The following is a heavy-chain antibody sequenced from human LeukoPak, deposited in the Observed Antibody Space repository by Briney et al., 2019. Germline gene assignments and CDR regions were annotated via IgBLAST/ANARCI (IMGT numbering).Heavy chain of an antibody. J-gene: IGHJ6*03. CDR1: GFTFSSYE. V-gene: IGHV3-30*04. Sequence: PGGSLRLSCAASGFTFSSYEMNWVRQAPGKGLEWVAVISYDGSNKYYADSVKGRFTISRDNSKNTLYLQMNSLRAEDTAVYYCARDGGEPGIAAAGNPTRFEYYYYYMDVWGKGTTVTVSS. CDR3: ARDGGEPGIAAAGNPTRFEYYYYYMDV. CDR2: ISYDGSNK. D-gene: IGHD6-13*01.